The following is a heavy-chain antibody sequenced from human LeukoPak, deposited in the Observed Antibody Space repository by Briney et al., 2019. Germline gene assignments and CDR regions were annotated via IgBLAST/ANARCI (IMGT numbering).Heavy chain of an antibody. CDR1: GFAFDDYA. CDR3: AKDSYYYDSSGLLDY. V-gene: IGHV3-9*01. J-gene: IGHJ4*02. D-gene: IGHD3-22*01. CDR2: ISWNSGSI. Sequence: GGSLRLSCAASGFAFDDYAMHWVRQAPGKGLEWVSGISWNSGSIGYADSVRGRFTISRDNAKNSLYLQMNSLRAEDTALYYCAKDSYYYDSSGLLDYWGQGTLVTVSS.